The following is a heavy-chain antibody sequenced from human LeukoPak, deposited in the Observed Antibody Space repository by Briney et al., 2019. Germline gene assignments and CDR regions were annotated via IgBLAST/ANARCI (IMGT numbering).Heavy chain of an antibody. CDR2: INHSGST. CDR1: GGSFSGYY. D-gene: IGHD6-6*01. J-gene: IGHJ5*02. CDR3: ARGRGYSSSSRWFDP. Sequence: SETLSLTCAVYGGSFSGYYWSWIRQPPGKGLEWIGEINHSGSTNYKPSLKSRVTISVDTSKNQFSLKLSSVTAADTAVYYCARGRGYSSSSRWFDPWGQGTLVTVSS. V-gene: IGHV4-34*01.